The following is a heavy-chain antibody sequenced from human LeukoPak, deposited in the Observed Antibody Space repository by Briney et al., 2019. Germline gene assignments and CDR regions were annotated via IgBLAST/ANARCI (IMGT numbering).Heavy chain of an antibody. J-gene: IGHJ4*02. Sequence: PGRSLRLSCAAPGFIFSDSTMHWVRQAPSKGLEWVAAASFHGSNTYYADSMKGRFTISRDNSKNTVYLQMNSLRTEDTAVYYCARERSWNGPLDYWGQGTLVTVSS. D-gene: IGHD1-1*01. CDR1: GFIFSDST. V-gene: IGHV3-30*04. CDR2: ASFHGSNT. CDR3: ARERSWNGPLDY.